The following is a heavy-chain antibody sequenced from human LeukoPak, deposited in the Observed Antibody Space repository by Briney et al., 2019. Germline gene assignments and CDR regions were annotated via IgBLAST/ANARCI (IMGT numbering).Heavy chain of an antibody. CDR1: GFTFSGYS. CDR2: IVTSGNTI. CDR3: ARILGLTLDY. V-gene: IGHV3-48*02. D-gene: IGHD1-14*01. Sequence: SGGSLILSCAASGFTFSGYSMNWVRQAPGRGLEWASYIVTSGNTIYYADSVKGRFTISRDNAKNSLYLQMNSLRDEDTAVYYCARILGLTLDYWGQGALVTVSS. J-gene: IGHJ4*02.